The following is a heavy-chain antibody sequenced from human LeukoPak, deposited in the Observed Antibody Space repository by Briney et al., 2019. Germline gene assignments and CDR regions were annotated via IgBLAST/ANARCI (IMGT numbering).Heavy chain of an antibody. CDR1: GFTFSSYT. D-gene: IGHD2-15*01. J-gene: IGHJ3*02. CDR3: ARDRVHSSLLRIAFDI. CDR2: ISSGSTYI. Sequence: GGSLRLSCAASGFTFSSYTMNWVRQAPGKGLVWVSSISSGSTYIFYGDSVKGRFTTSRDNAKNSVFLQMNSLRDEDTAVYYCARDRVHSSLLRIAFDIWGQGTMVTVSS. V-gene: IGHV3-21*01.